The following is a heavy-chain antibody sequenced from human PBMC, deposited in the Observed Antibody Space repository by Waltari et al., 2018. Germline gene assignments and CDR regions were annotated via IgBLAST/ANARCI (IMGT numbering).Heavy chain of an antibody. D-gene: IGHD6-19*01. Sequence: QVQLVQSGAEVKKPGSSVKVSCKASGGTFSSYAIRRVRQAPGQGLEWMGGIIPIFGTANYAQKFQGRVTITADESTSTAYMELSSLISEDTAVYYCARELAAVAGTGNFDYWCQGTLVTVSS. CDR1: GGTFSSYA. V-gene: IGHV1-69*01. CDR3: ARELAAVAGTGNFDY. J-gene: IGHJ4*02. CDR2: IIPIFGTA.